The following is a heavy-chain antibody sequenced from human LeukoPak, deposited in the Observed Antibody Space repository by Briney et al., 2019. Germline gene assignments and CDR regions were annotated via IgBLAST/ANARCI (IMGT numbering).Heavy chain of an antibody. CDR1: GFTFNNYG. J-gene: IGHJ4*02. V-gene: IGHV3-48*04. Sequence: GGSLRLSCAASGFTFNNYGMNWVRQAPGRGLEWASYISSSSSTIYYADSVKGRFTISRDSAKNSVHLQMNSLRAEDTAVYYCARGVAVAGTSHFDYWGQGTLVTVSS. CDR2: ISSSSSTI. CDR3: ARGVAVAGTSHFDY. D-gene: IGHD6-19*01.